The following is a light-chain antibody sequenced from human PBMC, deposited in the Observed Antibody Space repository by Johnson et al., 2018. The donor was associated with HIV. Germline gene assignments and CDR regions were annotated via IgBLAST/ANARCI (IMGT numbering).Light chain of an antibody. CDR2: DNN. CDR3: GTWDSILRSGF. CDR1: SSNIESDY. J-gene: IGLJ1*01. V-gene: IGLV1-51*01. Sequence: QSVLTQPPSVSAAPGQKVDISCSGSSSNIESDYVSWYQQLPGTAPKLLIYDNNKRPSGIPDRFSGSKSGTSATLGITGLQTGDEAAYYCGTWDSILRSGFFGSWTKVTVL.